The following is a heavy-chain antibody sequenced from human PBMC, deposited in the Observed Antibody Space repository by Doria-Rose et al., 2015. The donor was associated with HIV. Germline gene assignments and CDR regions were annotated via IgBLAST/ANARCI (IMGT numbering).Heavy chain of an antibody. CDR1: GFTFSSHR. CDR3: ATGVTLDY. D-gene: IGHD3-10*01. CDR2: ISSTSAYI. J-gene: IGHJ4*02. Sequence: VQLQESGGGLVRPGGSLRLSCATSGFTFSSHRINWDRQAPGKGLEWVSSISSTSAYINYADSVRGRFTISRDNARNSLYLQMDSLRAEDTAIYYCATGVTLDYWGQGTLVTVSS. V-gene: IGHV3-21*01.